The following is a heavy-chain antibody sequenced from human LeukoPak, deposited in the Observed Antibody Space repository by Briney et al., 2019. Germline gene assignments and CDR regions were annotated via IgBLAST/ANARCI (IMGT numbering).Heavy chain of an antibody. CDR2: INVNGGAM. CDR3: ARGPRILAAGSYYFDY. Sequence: PGGSLRLSCAASGFSFKDYYFSWIRQAPGKGLEWVSFINVNGGAMYYADSVKGRFTISRDNAKSSLYLETNSLRVEDTAVYYCARGPRILAAGSYYFDYWGQGSLVTVSS. D-gene: IGHD6-13*01. CDR1: GFSFKDYY. V-gene: IGHV3-11*01. J-gene: IGHJ4*02.